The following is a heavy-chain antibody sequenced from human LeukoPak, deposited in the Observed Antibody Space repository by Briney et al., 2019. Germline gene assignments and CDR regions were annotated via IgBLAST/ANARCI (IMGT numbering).Heavy chain of an antibody. D-gene: IGHD4-17*01. CDR3: AKDLLYGDYVLDY. Sequence: GGSLRLSCAASGFTFSTYGMHWVRQAPGKGLEWVAFIRYDGSNKYYADSVKGRFTISRDNSKNTLSLQMNSLGAEDTAVYYCAKDLLYGDYVLDYWGQGTLVTVSS. V-gene: IGHV3-30*02. J-gene: IGHJ4*02. CDR2: IRYDGSNK. CDR1: GFTFSTYG.